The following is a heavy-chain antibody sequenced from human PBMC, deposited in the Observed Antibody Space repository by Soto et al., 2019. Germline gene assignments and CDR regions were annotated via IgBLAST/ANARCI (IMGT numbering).Heavy chain of an antibody. D-gene: IGHD4-17*01. V-gene: IGHV1-18*01. Sequence: QVQLVQSGAEVQKPGASVKVSCKASGYTFTNSGFSWVRQAPGQGLEWVGWIRVNNGDTHYAQKLQGRVTMTTDTSTGTAFMELRSLRSDDTAVYYCARDLGYSDFDVPYRGQGTLITVSS. CDR2: IRVNNGDT. J-gene: IGHJ4*02. CDR3: ARDLGYSDFDVPY. CDR1: GYTFTNSG.